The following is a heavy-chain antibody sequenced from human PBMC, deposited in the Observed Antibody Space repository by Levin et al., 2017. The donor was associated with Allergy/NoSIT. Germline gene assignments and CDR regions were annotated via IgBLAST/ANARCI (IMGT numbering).Heavy chain of an antibody. CDR2: INSDGSST. CDR1: GFTFSSYW. V-gene: IGHV3-74*01. J-gene: IGHJ6*02. D-gene: IGHD4-17*01. Sequence: PGGSLRLSCAASGFTFSSYWMHWVRQAPGKGLVWVSRINSDGSSTTYADSVKGRFTISRDNAKNTLYLQMNSLRAEDTAVYYCVRGAVTTLPRYYGMDVWGQGTTVTVSS. CDR3: VRGAVTTLPRYYGMDV.